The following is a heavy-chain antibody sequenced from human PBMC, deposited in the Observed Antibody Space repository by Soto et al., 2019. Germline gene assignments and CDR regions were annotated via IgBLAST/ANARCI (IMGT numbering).Heavy chain of an antibody. Sequence: PGGSLRLSCTVSGFTFPDLPMSGFRQAPGMGLEWLGFIRRKVFGGTAEYAASVKGRFTISRDDSKSIAYLQMNSLKTEDTAVYYCTRDQSSTWYYYFDYWGQGTRVTVSS. J-gene: IGHJ4*02. D-gene: IGHD6-13*01. V-gene: IGHV3-49*03. CDR3: TRDQSSTWYYYFDY. CDR1: GFTFPDLP. CDR2: IRRKVFGGTA.